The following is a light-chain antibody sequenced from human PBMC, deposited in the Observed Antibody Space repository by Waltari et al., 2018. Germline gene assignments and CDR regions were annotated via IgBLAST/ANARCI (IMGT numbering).Light chain of an antibody. CDR2: VNSDGSH. V-gene: IGLV4-69*01. J-gene: IGLJ3*02. CDR1: SGHRSNV. CDR3: QTGGHGTWV. Sequence: QLILTQSPSASASLGASVKLTFTLSSGHRSNVIAWLQQQPEKGPRFLMKVNSDGSHRKGDEIPDRFSGSSSGAERYLSISSLQSEDEADYFCQTGGHGTWVFGGGTKLTVL.